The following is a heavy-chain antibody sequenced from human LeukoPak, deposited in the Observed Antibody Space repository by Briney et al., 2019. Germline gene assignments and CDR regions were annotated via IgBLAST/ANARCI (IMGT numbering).Heavy chain of an antibody. V-gene: IGHV3-30-3*01. CDR1: GFTFSSYA. Sequence: GGSLRLSCAASGFTFSSYATPWVRQAPGKGLEWVAVISYDGSNKYYADSVKGRFTISRDNSKNTLYLQMNSLRAEDTAVYYCARALTVNLDYWGQGTLVTVSS. D-gene: IGHD4-11*01. J-gene: IGHJ4*02. CDR2: ISYDGSNK. CDR3: ARALTVNLDY.